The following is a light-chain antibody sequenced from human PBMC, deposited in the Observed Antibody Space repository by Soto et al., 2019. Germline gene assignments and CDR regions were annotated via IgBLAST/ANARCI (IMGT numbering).Light chain of an antibody. Sequence: DIQMTQSPSSLSASVGDRATITCRASQNINTYLNWYQQKPGKAPKFLIYAASSLQSGVPSRFSGGGSGTDFTLTISSLQPEDFATYYCQQTYSTPITFGGGTKVEI. CDR2: AAS. V-gene: IGKV1-39*01. CDR1: QNINTY. CDR3: QQTYSTPIT. J-gene: IGKJ4*01.